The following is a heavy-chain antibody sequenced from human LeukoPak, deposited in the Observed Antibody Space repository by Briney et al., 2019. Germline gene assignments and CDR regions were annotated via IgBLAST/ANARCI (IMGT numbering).Heavy chain of an antibody. Sequence: SQTLSLTCTVSGGSISSGGYYWSWIPQHPGKGLEWIGYIYYSGSTYYNPSLKSRVTISVDTSKNQFSLKLSSVTAADTAVYYCARVNFDWLYATFDYWGQGTLVTVSS. J-gene: IGHJ4*02. D-gene: IGHD3-9*01. CDR1: GGSISSGGYY. V-gene: IGHV4-31*03. CDR2: IYYSGST. CDR3: ARVNFDWLYATFDY.